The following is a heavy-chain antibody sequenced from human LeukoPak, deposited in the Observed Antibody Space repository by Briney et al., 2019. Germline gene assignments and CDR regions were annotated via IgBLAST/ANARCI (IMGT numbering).Heavy chain of an antibody. Sequence: PGGSLRLSCAASGFTFSSYSMNWGCQAPRTGLEWVSSISSNSSYIYYADPVKDRFTISRHNAKNSLYLQMNSLRAEDTAVYYCARPPRGDYYGSGSYYEISYYYYMDVWGKGTTVTVSS. J-gene: IGHJ6*03. CDR3: ARPPRGDYYGSGSYYEISYYYYMDV. V-gene: IGHV3-21*01. D-gene: IGHD3-10*01. CDR2: ISSNSSYI. CDR1: GFTFSSYS.